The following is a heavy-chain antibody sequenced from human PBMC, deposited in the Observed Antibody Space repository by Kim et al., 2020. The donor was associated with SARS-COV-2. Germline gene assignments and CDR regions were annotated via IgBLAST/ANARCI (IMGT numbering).Heavy chain of an antibody. V-gene: IGHV1-18*01. CDR2: ISAYNCNT. J-gene: IGHJ2*01. Sequence: ASVKVSCKASGYTFTSYGISWGRQAPGQGLEWMGWISAYNCNTNYAQKLQGRVTMTTDTSTSTAYMELRSLRSADTGVYYCARAPRSCSSTSCPDDWSFDRWGRGTLLTVSS. CDR3: ARAPRSCSSTSCPDDWSFDR. D-gene: IGHD2-2*01. CDR1: GYTFTSYG.